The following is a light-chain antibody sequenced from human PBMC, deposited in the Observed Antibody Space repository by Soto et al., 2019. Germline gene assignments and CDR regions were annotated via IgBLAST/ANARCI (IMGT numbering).Light chain of an antibody. CDR3: AAWDDTRNGYV. CDR1: SSNIGRNT. CDR2: ADN. V-gene: IGLV1-44*01. Sequence: QSVLTQPPSASGTPGQRVTISCSGSSSNIGRNTVNWYQQLPGTAPKLLIYADNQRPSGVPDRFSGSKSGTSASLAISGLQSEDEADYYCAAWDDTRNGYVFGTGTQLTVL. J-gene: IGLJ1*01.